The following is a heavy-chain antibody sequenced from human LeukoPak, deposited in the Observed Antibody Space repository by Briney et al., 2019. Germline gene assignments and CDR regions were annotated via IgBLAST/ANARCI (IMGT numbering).Heavy chain of an antibody. D-gene: IGHD2-21*02. CDR3: ARPAYCGGDCPSRYYFDF. CDR2: IYPGDSDT. CDR1: GYNFTNYW. V-gene: IGHV5-51*01. Sequence: GESLKISCQGSGYNFTNYWIGWVRQMAGQGLEWMGIIYPGDSDTRYSPSFQGQVTISADKSISTAYLQWTSLKASDTAVYYCARPAYCGGDCPSRYYFDFWGQGTLVTVSS. J-gene: IGHJ4*02.